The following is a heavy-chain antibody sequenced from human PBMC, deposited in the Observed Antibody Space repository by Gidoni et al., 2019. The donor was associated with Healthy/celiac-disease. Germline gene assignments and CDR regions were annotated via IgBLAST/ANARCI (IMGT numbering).Heavy chain of an antibody. D-gene: IGHD6-13*01. CDR1: GYTFTSYY. CDR3: ARDADSSSWYLSYYYYMDV. Sequence: QVQLVQSGAEVKKPGASVKVSCKASGYTFTSYYMPWVRQAPGQGLEWLGISNPSGGSTSYAQKFQGRVTMTRDTSTSTVYMELSSLRSEDTAVYYCARDADSSSWYLSYYYYMDVWGKGTTVTVSS. V-gene: IGHV1-46*01. CDR2: SNPSGGST. J-gene: IGHJ6*03.